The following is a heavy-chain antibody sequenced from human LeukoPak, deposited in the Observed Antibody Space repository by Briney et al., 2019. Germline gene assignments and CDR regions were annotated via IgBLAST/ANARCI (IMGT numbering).Heavy chain of an antibody. CDR2: ISWNSGSI. D-gene: IGHD2-15*01. CDR1: GFTFDDYA. Sequence: GGSLRLSCAASGFTFDDYAMRWVRQAPGKGLEWVSGISWNSGSIDYADSVRGRFTISRDNAKNSLYLQMNSLRAEDTALYYCAKDLYCSGGSCYSPDPYYYYYGMDVWGQGTTVTVSS. CDR3: AKDLYCSGGSCYSPDPYYYYYGMDV. V-gene: IGHV3-9*01. J-gene: IGHJ6*02.